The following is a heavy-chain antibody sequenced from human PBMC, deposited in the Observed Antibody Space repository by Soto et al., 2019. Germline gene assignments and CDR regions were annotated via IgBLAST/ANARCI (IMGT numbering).Heavy chain of an antibody. V-gene: IGHV1-69*01. CDR3: ARTAPMDAGDKYYYDF. D-gene: IGHD3-16*01. J-gene: IGHJ4*02. CDR1: GGTFSTFG. Sequence: QVQLVQSGAEVKKTGSSVKVSCKTSGGTFSTFGISWVRQAPGQGLEWMGGIIPFFGTAEYSQKFEDRITITADESTNKVYMALRSLTSENTAIYYCARTAPMDAGDKYYYDFWGQGALVTVSS. CDR2: IIPFFGTA.